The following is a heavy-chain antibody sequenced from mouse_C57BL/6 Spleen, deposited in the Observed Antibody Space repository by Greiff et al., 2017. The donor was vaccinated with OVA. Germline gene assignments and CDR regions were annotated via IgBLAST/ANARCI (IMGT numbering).Heavy chain of an antibody. CDR3: ARRGWANYFDY. D-gene: IGHD3-3*01. CDR2: IYPGSGNT. J-gene: IGHJ2*01. CDR1: GYTFTDYY. V-gene: IGHV1-76*01. Sequence: VQGVESGAELVRPGASVKLSCKASGYTFTDYYINWVKQSPGQGLEWIARIYPGSGNTYYNEKFKGKAILTAEESSSTAYRQLSSLTSEDSAVYFCARRGWANYFDYWGQGTTLTVSS.